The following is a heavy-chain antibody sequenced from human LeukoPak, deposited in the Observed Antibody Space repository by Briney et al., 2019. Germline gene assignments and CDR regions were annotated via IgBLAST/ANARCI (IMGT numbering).Heavy chain of an antibody. Sequence: SVKVSCKASGFTFSNSPMQWVRQARGQRLEWIGWIVVGSGNTNYAQKFQKRVTITRDMSTSTAYMELSSLRSEDTAIYYCAADDMVAFKWGQGTLVTVSS. CDR2: IVVGSGNT. V-gene: IGHV1-58*02. CDR3: AADDMVAFK. CDR1: GFTFSNSP. D-gene: IGHD5-12*01. J-gene: IGHJ4*02.